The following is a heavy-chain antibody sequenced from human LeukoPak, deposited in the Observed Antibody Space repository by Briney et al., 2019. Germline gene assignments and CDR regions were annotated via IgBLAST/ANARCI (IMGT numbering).Heavy chain of an antibody. Sequence: PSETLSLTCTVSGGSLGREFWTWIRQPPGKGLEWIGYIYDIGTTNYNPSLKSQVTIFVDTSRNQFSLNLTSVTAADTAVYYCARLYGSGPRGAFDIWGQGTLVTVSS. D-gene: IGHD3-10*01. V-gene: IGHV4-59*08. CDR2: IYDIGTT. CDR3: ARLYGSGPRGAFDI. CDR1: GGSLGREF. J-gene: IGHJ3*02.